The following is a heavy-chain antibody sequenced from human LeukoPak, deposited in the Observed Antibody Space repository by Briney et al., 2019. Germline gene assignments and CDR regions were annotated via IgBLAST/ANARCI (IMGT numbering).Heavy chain of an antibody. Sequence: GGSLGLSCAASGFTFRSHWMSWVRQAPGKGLEWVSYISSGSGTIDYADSVKGRFTISRDNAQNSLYLQMNSLRVEDTAVYYCARGGWEFDDWGQGTLVTVSS. CDR1: GFTFRSHW. V-gene: IGHV3-48*04. J-gene: IGHJ4*02. D-gene: IGHD1-26*01. CDR2: ISSGSGTI. CDR3: ARGGWEFDD.